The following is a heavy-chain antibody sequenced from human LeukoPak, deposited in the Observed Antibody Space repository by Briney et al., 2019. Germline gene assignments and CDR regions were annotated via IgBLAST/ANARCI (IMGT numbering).Heavy chain of an antibody. J-gene: IGHJ6*03. Sequence: ASVKVSCKASGYTFTSYDINWARQATGQGLEWMGWMNPNSGNTGYAQKFQGRVTMTRNTSISTAYMELSSLRSEDTAVYYCARMAGGRSSREFDYYYYYMDVWGKGTTVTVSS. CDR3: ARMAGGRSSREFDYYYYYMDV. CDR1: GYTFTSYD. D-gene: IGHD2-2*01. CDR2: MNPNSGNT. V-gene: IGHV1-8*01.